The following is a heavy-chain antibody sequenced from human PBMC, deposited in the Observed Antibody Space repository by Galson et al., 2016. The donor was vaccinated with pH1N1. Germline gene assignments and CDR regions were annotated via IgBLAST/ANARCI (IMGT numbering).Heavy chain of an antibody. D-gene: IGHD2-2*01. CDR1: GFTFSSYG. J-gene: IGHJ6*02. Sequence: SLRLSCAASGFTFSSYGMHWVRQAPGKGLEWVAVIWYDGSNKYYADSVKGRFTISRDNSKNTLYLQMNSLRAEDTAMYYGAKDLSSTRNYGMDVWGQGTTVTVSS. CDR2: IWYDGSNK. V-gene: IGHV3-30*18. CDR3: AKDLSSTRNYGMDV.